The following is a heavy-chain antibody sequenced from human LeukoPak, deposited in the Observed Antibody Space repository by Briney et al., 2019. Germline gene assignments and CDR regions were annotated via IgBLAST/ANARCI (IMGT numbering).Heavy chain of an antibody. CDR3: ARVLDSSGWYAFDY. Sequence: PGGSLRLSRAASGFTFDDYGMSWVRQAPGKGLEWVSGINWNGGSTGYADSVKGRFTISRDNAKNSLYLQMNSLRAEDTALYYCARVLDSSGWYAFDYWGQGTLVTVSS. CDR2: INWNGGST. V-gene: IGHV3-20*04. D-gene: IGHD6-19*01. J-gene: IGHJ4*02. CDR1: GFTFDDYG.